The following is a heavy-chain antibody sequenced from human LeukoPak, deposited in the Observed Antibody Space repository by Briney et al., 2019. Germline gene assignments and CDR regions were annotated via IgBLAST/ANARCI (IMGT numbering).Heavy chain of an antibody. CDR1: GYTFTGYY. CDR3: ARLEYDILTGHYYFDY. D-gene: IGHD3-9*01. J-gene: IGHJ4*02. V-gene: IGHV1-2*02. Sequence: ASVKVSCKASGYTFTGYYMHWVRQAPGQGLEWMGWINPNSGGTNYAQKFQGRVTMTRDTSISTAYMELSRLRSDDTAIYYCARLEYDILTGHYYFDYWGQGTLVTVSS. CDR2: INPNSGGT.